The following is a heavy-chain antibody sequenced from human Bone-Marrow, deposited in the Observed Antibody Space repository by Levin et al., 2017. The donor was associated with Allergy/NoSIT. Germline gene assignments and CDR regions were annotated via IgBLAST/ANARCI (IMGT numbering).Heavy chain of an antibody. CDR1: GFTFSLFA. J-gene: IGHJ4*02. CDR3: ARAVPYGERPGVGYFDF. Sequence: GESLKISCAGSGFTFSLFAIHWVRQAPGKELEWLSVISYNGNNKYYTDAVTGRFTLSRDNSKDTVYLQMNSLRPDDTAVYYCARAVPYGERPGVGYFDFWGQGALVTVSS. V-gene: IGHV3-30-3*01. D-gene: IGHD4-17*01. CDR2: ISYNGNNK.